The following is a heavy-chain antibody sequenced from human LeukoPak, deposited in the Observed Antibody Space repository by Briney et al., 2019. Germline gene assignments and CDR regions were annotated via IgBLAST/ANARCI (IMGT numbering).Heavy chain of an antibody. CDR3: ARSGDFWSASDY. D-gene: IGHD3-3*01. V-gene: IGHV3-23*01. Sequence: GGSLRLSCAASGFTFTIYAMSWVRQAPERGLEWVSIIGGGGNPTFYADSVQGRFTISRDNSKNTLYLQMNSLRAEDTAVYYCARSGDFWSASDYWGQGTLVTVSS. J-gene: IGHJ4*02. CDR1: GFTFTIYA. CDR2: IGGGGNPT.